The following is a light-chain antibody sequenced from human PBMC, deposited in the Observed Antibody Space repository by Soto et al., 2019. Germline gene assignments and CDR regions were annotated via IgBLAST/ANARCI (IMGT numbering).Light chain of an antibody. J-gene: IGKJ1*01. CDR2: DAS. Sequence: DIQMTQSPSTLSVSVGDRVTITCRASQRISSWLAWYQQKPGKAPKLLMYDASTLEGGASSRFSGSGYGTAFTLTISSLQPDDFATYYCQQYDNYPWTFGQGTKVDIK. V-gene: IGKV1-5*01. CDR1: QRISSW. CDR3: QQYDNYPWT.